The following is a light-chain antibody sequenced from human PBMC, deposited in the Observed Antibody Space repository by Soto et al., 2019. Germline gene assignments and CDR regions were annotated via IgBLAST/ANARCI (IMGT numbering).Light chain of an antibody. CDR2: EVS. CDR1: SSDVGGYNY. Sequence: ALTRPASGSWAPGQSITISCTGTSSDVGGYNYVSWYQQHPGKAPKLMIYEVSNRPSGVSNRFSGSKSGNTASLTISGLQAEDEADYYCSSYTSSSTIYVFGTGTKVTVL. CDR3: SSYTSSSTIYV. V-gene: IGLV2-14*01. J-gene: IGLJ1*01.